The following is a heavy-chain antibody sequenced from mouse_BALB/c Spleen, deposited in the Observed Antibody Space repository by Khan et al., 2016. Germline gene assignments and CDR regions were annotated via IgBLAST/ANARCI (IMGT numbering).Heavy chain of an antibody. Sequence: EVKLLESGGGLVQPGGSLKLSCAASGFDFSRYWMSWVRQAPGKGLEWIGEINPDSSTINYTPSLKDKFIISRDNAKNTLYLHMSKVRSEDTALDYCARQEHYAMDYWGQGTSVTVSS. CDR3: ARQEHYAMDY. V-gene: IGHV4-1*02. CDR2: INPDSSTI. J-gene: IGHJ4*01. CDR1: GFDFSRYW.